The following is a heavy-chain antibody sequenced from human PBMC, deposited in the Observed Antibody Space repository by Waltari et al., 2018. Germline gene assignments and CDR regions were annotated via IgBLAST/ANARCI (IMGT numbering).Heavy chain of an antibody. CDR1: GFPLRSYG. V-gene: IGHV3-33*01. D-gene: IGHD3-10*01. CDR2: IWYDGSNK. J-gene: IGHJ4*02. CDR3: ARDGELTMVRGPKYYFDY. Sequence: QVQLVESGGGVVQPGRSLRLSCAASGFPLRSYGMHWVRQAPGKGLEWVAVIWYDGSNKYYADSVKGRFTISRDNSKNTLYLQMNSLRAEDTAVYYCARDGELTMVRGPKYYFDYWGQGTLVTVSS.